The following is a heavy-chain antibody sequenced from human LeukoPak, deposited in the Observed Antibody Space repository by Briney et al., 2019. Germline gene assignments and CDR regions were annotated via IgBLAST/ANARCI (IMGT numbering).Heavy chain of an antibody. Sequence: GGSLRLSCATSGFPFSDFSMSWVRQAPGKGLEWISTTNSGGTSTYYAESVKGRFTISRDNSKNTLYLQMSSLRVEDTAVYHCAKQSYARSLGEGGPGTLVSVSS. CDR2: TNSGGTST. CDR1: GFPFSDFS. V-gene: IGHV3-23*01. D-gene: IGHD2-8*01. CDR3: AKQSYARSLGE. J-gene: IGHJ4*02.